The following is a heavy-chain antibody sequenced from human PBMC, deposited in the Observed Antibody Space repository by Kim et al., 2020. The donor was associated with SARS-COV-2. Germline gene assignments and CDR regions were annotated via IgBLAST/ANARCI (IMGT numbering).Heavy chain of an antibody. Sequence: GGSLRLSCAASGFAFSSYSMTWVRQAPGKGLEWVSSISRDSTFLFYVDSVKGRFTTSRDNAKSSLYLQMNSLTVEDTAMYYCVSATLAFCGDECLGHDYW. J-gene: IGHJ4*01. CDR2: ISRDSTFL. CDR1: GFAFSSYS. V-gene: IGHV3-21*04. D-gene: IGHD2-21*01. CDR3: VSATLAFCGDECLGHDY.